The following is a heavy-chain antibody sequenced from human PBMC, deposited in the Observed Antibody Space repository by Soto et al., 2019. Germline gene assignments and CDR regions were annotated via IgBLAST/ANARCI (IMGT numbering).Heavy chain of an antibody. D-gene: IGHD1-26*01. J-gene: IGHJ4*02. CDR3: ATGEPSMGGFFDY. CDR1: GYTLTELS. V-gene: IGHV1-24*01. CDR2: FDPEDGET. Sequence: ASVKVSCKVSGYTLTELSMHWVRQAPGKGLEWMGGFDPEDGETIYAQKFQGRVTMTEDTSTDTASMELSSLRSEDTAVYYCATGEPSMGGFFDYWGQGALVTVSS.